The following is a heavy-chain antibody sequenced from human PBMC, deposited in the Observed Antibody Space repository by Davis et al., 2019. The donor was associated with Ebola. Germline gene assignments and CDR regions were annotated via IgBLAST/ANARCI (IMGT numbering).Heavy chain of an antibody. CDR3: ARLRLRYGDSVDS. CDR2: IHPGDSDI. V-gene: IGHV5-51*01. CDR1: GYSFTKNW. J-gene: IGHJ4*02. D-gene: IGHD4-17*01. Sequence: KVSCKGSGYSFTKNWIGWVRQMPGKGLEWMGIIHPGDSDIRYSPSFQGRVTISADKSIGTAYLQWSSLKASDTAIYYCARLRLRYGDSVDSWGQGTLVTVSS.